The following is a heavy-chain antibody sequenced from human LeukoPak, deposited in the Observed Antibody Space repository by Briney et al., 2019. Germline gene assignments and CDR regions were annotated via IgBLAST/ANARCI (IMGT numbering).Heavy chain of an antibody. V-gene: IGHV4-59*01. CDR1: GGSISSYY. CDR2: IYYSGST. J-gene: IGHJ4*02. CDR3: ARHWMTTVTYFDY. D-gene: IGHD4-17*01. Sequence: SETLSLTCTVSGGSISSYYWSWIRQPPGKGLEWIGYIYYSGSTNYNPSLKSRVTISVDTSKNQFSLKLSSVTAADTAVYYCARHWMTTVTYFDYWGQGTLVTVSS.